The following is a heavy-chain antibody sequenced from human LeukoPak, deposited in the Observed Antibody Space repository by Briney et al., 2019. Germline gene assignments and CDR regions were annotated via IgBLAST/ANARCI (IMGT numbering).Heavy chain of an antibody. V-gene: IGHV3-30*18. J-gene: IGHJ4*02. CDR3: AKGTVIVGYYFDS. D-gene: IGHD3-22*01. Sequence: PGRSLRLSCAASGFTFSSYGIHWVRQAPGKGVEWVAVISNDGSDKSYADSVKGRFTISRDNSKNTLYLQMNSLRAEDTAVYFCAKGTVIVGYYFDSWGQGTLVTVSS. CDR1: GFTFSSYG. CDR2: ISNDGSDK.